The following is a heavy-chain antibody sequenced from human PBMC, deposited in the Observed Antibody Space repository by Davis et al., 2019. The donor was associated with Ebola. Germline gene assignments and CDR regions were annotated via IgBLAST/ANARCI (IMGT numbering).Heavy chain of an antibody. D-gene: IGHD1-26*01. CDR2: MNPNSGNT. CDR1: GYTFTSYD. Sequence: GGSLRLSCAASGYTFTSYDINWVRQATGQGLEWMGWMNPNSGNTGYAQKFQGRITMTRNISISTAYMELSSLRSEDTAVYYCARRVGARSGFDYWGQGSLVTVSS. V-gene: IGHV1-8*02. J-gene: IGHJ4*02. CDR3: ARRVGARSGFDY.